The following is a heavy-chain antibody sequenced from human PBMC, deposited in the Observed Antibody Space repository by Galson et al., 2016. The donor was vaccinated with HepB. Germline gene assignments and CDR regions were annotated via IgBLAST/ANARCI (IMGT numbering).Heavy chain of an antibody. D-gene: IGHD3-10*01. V-gene: IGHV3-30*04. Sequence: SLRLSCAGSGFTFRNYALHWVRQAPGKGLQWVAVISYDGRNKYYADSVKGGFTISRDNSKNMVYLQMNSLRAEDTGVYYCAKDGRRRWFEDLMSPVSWFDSWGQGTLVTVSS. J-gene: IGHJ5*01. CDR1: GFTFRNYA. CDR3: AKDGRRRWFEDLMSPVSWFDS. CDR2: ISYDGRNK.